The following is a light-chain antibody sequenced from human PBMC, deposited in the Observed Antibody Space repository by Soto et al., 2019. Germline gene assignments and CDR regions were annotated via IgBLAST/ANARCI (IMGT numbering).Light chain of an antibody. J-gene: IGKJ1*01. CDR3: QQYGSSPQT. V-gene: IGKV3-20*01. CDR2: AAS. Sequence: IVLTQSPGTLSLSPGERATLSCRASHSVTSNYLAWYQQKPGQAPRLLIYAASGRASGIPDRFSGSGSGTDFSLTISRLEAEDFAVYYCQQYGSSPQTFGQGTRVDIK. CDR1: HSVTSNY.